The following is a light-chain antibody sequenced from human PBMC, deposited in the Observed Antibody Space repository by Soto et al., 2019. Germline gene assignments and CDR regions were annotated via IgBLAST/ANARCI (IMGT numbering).Light chain of an antibody. CDR3: QQYNSYRWT. CDR1: QSISSW. J-gene: IGKJ1*01. CDR2: KAS. Sequence: DIQMTLSPSTLSASVGDRVTITCRASQSISSWLAWYQQKPGKAPKLLIYKASSLESGVPSRFSGSGSGTEFTLTISSLQPDEFATYYCQQYNSYRWTFGQGTKVEIK. V-gene: IGKV1-5*03.